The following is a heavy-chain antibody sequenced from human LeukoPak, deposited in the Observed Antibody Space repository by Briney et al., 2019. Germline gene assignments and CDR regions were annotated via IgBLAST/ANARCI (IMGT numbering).Heavy chain of an antibody. J-gene: IGHJ4*02. CDR1: GGSLSSYY. CDR3: ARGAGGGTTLPFDY. V-gene: IGHV4-4*09. D-gene: IGHD1-1*01. CDR2: IHISGSS. Sequence: SETLSLTCTVSGGSLSSYYWSWIRQPPGKGLEWIGYIHISGSSNYNPSLKSRVTISVDTSKNQSSLRLSSVSAADTAVYYCARGAGGGTTLPFDYWGQGILVTVSS.